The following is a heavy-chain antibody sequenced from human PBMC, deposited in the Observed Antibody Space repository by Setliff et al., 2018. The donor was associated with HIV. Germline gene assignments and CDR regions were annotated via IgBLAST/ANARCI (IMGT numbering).Heavy chain of an antibody. CDR1: GGSISSSNW. V-gene: IGHV4-4*02. CDR2: IYHSGST. Sequence: SETLSLTCAVSGGSISSSNWWSWVRQPPGKGLEWIGEIYHSGSTNYNPSLKSRVTISVDTSKNQFSLNLSSVTAADTAVYYCARSAYDSSGLPYWGQGTLVTVSS. CDR3: ARSAYDSSGLPY. D-gene: IGHD3-22*01. J-gene: IGHJ4*02.